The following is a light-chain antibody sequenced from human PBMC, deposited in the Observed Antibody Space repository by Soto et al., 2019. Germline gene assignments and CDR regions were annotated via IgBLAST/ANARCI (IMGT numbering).Light chain of an antibody. Sequence: DIQMTQSPSTLSASVGDRVTITCRASQSLNNDLAWYQQKPGKAPNLLIYDASTLERGVPSRFSGTGSGTEFTLAINSLQPDDFATYYCQQYHRSSITFGQGTLLEIK. CDR1: QSLNND. CDR3: QQYHRSSIT. CDR2: DAS. V-gene: IGKV1-5*01. J-gene: IGKJ5*01.